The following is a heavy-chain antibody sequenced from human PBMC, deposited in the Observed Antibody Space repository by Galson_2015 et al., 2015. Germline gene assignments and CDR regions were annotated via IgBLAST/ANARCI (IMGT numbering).Heavy chain of an antibody. V-gene: IGHV4-59*01. Sequence: CTVSGGSISSYYWSWIRQPPGKGLEWIGYIYYSGSTNYNPSLKSRVTISVDTSKNQFSLKLSSVTAADTAVYYCASGRNYYYYGMDVWGQGTTVTVSS. CDR3: ASGRNYYYYGMDV. J-gene: IGHJ6*02. CDR1: GGSISSYY. D-gene: IGHD1-26*01. CDR2: IYYSGST.